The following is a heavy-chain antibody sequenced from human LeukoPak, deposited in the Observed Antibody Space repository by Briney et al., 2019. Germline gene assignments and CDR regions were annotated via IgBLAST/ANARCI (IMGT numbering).Heavy chain of an antibody. Sequence: ASVKVSCKASGYTFTGYYMHWVRQAPGQGLEWMGWINPNSGGTNYAQKFQGRVTMTRDTSISTAYMELSRLTSDDTAVYYCARPSSSGPWYFDFWGQGALVTVSS. J-gene: IGHJ4*02. CDR1: GYTFTGYY. D-gene: IGHD6-19*01. CDR2: INPNSGGT. V-gene: IGHV1-2*02. CDR3: ARPSSSGPWYFDF.